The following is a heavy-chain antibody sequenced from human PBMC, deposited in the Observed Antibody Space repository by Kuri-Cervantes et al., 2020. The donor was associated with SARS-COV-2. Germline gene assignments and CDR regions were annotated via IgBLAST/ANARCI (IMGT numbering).Heavy chain of an antibody. J-gene: IGHJ4*02. CDR1: GFTFSSYG. Sequence: GESLKISCAASGFTFSSYGMHWVRQAPGKGLEWVAVISHDGTNKDYADSLKGLFTISRDNSKNTLYLEMNSLRAEDTAVYYCARDGSPRVWCCYYTDYWGQGTLVTVSS. CDR2: ISHDGTNK. CDR3: ARDGSPRVWCCYYTDY. D-gene: IGHD3-3*01. V-gene: IGHV3-30*03.